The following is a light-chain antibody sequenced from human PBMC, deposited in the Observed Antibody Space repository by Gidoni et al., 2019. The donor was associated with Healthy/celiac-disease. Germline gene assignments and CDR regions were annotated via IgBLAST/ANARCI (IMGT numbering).Light chain of an antibody. CDR3: QQYNNWPLT. CDR1: LSVSSN. Sequence: IVMSPSPATMSVSPGERATLPCRASLSVSSNLAWYQQKPGHAPRLLICGASTSTTGSPARFSGSGSGTEFTLTISILQSEYFAVYYCQQYNNWPLTFGQGTKVEIK. CDR2: GAS. J-gene: IGKJ1*01. V-gene: IGKV3-15*01.